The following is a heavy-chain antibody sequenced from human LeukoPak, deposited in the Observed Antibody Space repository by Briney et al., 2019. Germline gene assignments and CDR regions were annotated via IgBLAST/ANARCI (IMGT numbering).Heavy chain of an antibody. CDR2: LSNGGSSI. Sequence: PGGSLRLSCAASGFTFSSYTMNWVRQAPGQGLELVSYLSNGGSSIYYADSVKGRFTISRDNAKSLLYLQMNSLGAEDTAVYYCARDDSVTRSGYSYGMDVWGQGTTVTVSS. CDR1: GFTFSSYT. V-gene: IGHV3-48*01. D-gene: IGHD4-17*01. J-gene: IGHJ6*02. CDR3: ARDDSVTRSGYSYGMDV.